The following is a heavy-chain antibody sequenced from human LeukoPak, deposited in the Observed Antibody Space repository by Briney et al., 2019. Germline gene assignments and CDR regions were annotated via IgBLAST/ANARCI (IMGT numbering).Heavy chain of an antibody. D-gene: IGHD4-17*01. CDR2: INPKRGVT. V-gene: IGHV1-2*02. CDR1: GYTFTDYY. Sequence: ASVKVSCKASGYTFTDYYIHWMRQPPGQGLECMEWINPKRGVTTYAQKFQGRVTMTRDTSITTAYMELNRLRSDDATIYYCARERNYGDYGNAFDVWGQGTKVTVSS. J-gene: IGHJ3*01. CDR3: ARERNYGDYGNAFDV.